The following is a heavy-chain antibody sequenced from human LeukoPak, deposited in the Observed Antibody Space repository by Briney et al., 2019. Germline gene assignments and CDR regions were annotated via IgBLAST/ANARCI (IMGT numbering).Heavy chain of an antibody. D-gene: IGHD6-13*01. CDR2: IGTSSTTI. CDR1: GFTFSSYT. Sequence: PGGSLRLSCAASGFTFSSYTMNWVRQPPGKGLEWVSNIGTSSTTIYYADSVKGRFTISRDSAKNSLYLQMNSLRAEDTAVYYCARGGRTRIAAAGPSRGYFDLWGRGTLVTVSS. J-gene: IGHJ2*01. CDR3: ARGGRTRIAAAGPSRGYFDL. V-gene: IGHV3-48*04.